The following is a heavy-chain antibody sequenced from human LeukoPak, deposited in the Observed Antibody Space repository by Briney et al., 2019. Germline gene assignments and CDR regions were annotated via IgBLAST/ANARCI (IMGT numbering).Heavy chain of an antibody. V-gene: IGHV1-69*05. CDR1: GGTFSSYA. CDR2: IIPIFGTA. Sequence: ASVKVSCKASGGTFSSYAISWVRQAPGQGLEWMGRIIPIFGTANYAQKFQGRVTITTDESTSTAYMELSSLRSEDTAVYYCARGMGATRVFDNWGQGTLVTVSS. CDR3: ARGMGATRVFDN. D-gene: IGHD1-26*01. J-gene: IGHJ4*02.